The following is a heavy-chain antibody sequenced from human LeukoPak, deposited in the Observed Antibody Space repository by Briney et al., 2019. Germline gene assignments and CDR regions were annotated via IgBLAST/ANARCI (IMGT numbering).Heavy chain of an antibody. D-gene: IGHD1-26*01. CDR1: GYTFTSYG. V-gene: IGHV1-18*04. CDR2: ISANDGDT. J-gene: IGHJ4*02. Sequence: ASVKVSCKTSGYTFTSYGISWVLQAPGQGLEWMAWISANDGDTHYAQKFQGRVTMTTDTSTSTADMELRSLRPDDTAVYFCARVINLEATEGFDFWGQGTLVTVSS. CDR3: ARVINLEATEGFDF.